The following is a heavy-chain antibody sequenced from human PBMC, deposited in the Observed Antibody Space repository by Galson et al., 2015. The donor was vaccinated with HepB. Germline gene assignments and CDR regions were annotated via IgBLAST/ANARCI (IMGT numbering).Heavy chain of an antibody. CDR1: GFTFRSYA. V-gene: IGHV3-30-3*01. Sequence: SLRLSCAASGFTFRSYAMHWVRQAQGKGLEWVALISYDGSKSNYAASVKGRFTTSRDSSKNTLYLQMNSLRTEDTAVYYCARDQIRGVIRFNFDFWGQGTLVTASS. D-gene: IGHD3-10*01. CDR3: ARDQIRGVIRFNFDF. CDR2: ISYDGSKS. J-gene: IGHJ4*02.